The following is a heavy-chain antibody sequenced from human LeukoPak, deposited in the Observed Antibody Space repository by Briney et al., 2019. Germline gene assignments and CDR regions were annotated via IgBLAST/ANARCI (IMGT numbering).Heavy chain of an antibody. V-gene: IGHV1-69*10. Sequence: SSVNVSCKASVGTFSSHTIRWVRQAPGQALEWMGGIIPILVIANYAQKLEGRVTITPDKSQSTAYMELSSLRSEDTAVYYCARDGAENSFDIWGQGTMVSVSS. CDR2: IIPILVIA. CDR1: VGTFSSHT. CDR3: ARDGAENSFDI. D-gene: IGHD2/OR15-2a*01. J-gene: IGHJ3*02.